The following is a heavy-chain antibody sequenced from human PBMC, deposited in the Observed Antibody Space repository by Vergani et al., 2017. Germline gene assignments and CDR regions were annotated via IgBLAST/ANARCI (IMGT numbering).Heavy chain of an antibody. D-gene: IGHD3-3*01. CDR3: AAGADYDFWSGYPIIYGMDV. CDR2: ISSSSSYI. V-gene: IGHV3-21*01. CDR1: GFTFSSYW. J-gene: IGHJ6*02. Sequence: EVQLVESGGGLVQPGGSLRLSCAASGFTFSSYWMHWVRQAPGKGLEWVSSISSSSSYIYYADSVKGRFTISRDNAENSLYLQMNSLRAEDTAVYYCAAGADYDFWSGYPIIYGMDVWGQGP.